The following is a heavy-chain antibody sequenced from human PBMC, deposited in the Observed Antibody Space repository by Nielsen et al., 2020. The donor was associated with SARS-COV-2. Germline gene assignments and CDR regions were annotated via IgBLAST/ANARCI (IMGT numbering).Heavy chain of an antibody. CDR2: ISGSGGST. CDR3: AKAAYGDNSPAYYYYGMDV. V-gene: IGHV3-23*01. Sequence: GESLKISFAASGFTFSSYAMSWVRQAPGKGLEWVSAISGSGGSTYYADSVKGRFTISRDNSKNTLYLQMNSLRAEDTAVYYCAKAAYGDNSPAYYYYGMDVWGQGTTVTVSS. CDR1: GFTFSSYA. D-gene: IGHD4-23*01. J-gene: IGHJ6*02.